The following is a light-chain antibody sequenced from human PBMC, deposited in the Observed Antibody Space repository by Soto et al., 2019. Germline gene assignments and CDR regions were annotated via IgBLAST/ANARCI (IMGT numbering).Light chain of an antibody. Sequence: IRLTQSPSSLSASVGDRVSITCRSNHTISDFLNWYQQKPGLAPNLLVYAASNLHSGVPSRFSGSGSGTDFTLTISHMQPEDFATYYCHQTYTVLWTFGQGTRVEMK. CDR3: HQTYTVLWT. V-gene: IGKV1-39*01. CDR1: HTISDF. CDR2: AAS. J-gene: IGKJ1*01.